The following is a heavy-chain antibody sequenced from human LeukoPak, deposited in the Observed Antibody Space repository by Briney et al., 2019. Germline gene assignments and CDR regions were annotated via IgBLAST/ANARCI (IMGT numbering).Heavy chain of an antibody. V-gene: IGHV3-9*01. J-gene: IGHJ4*02. CDR3: ARRGRSSSTHLDY. Sequence: GGSLRLSCAASGFTFDDYAMHWVRQAPGKGLEWVSGISWNSGSIGYADSVKGRFTISRDNAKNSLYLQMNSLRAEDTAVYYCARRGRSSSTHLDYWGQGTLVTVSS. CDR1: GFTFDDYA. D-gene: IGHD6-6*01. CDR2: ISWNSGSI.